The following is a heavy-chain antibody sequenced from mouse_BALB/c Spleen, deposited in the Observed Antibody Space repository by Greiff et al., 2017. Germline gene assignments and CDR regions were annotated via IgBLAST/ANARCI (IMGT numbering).Heavy chain of an antibody. CDR3: AKDDYGSNEAMDY. D-gene: IGHD1-1*01. J-gene: IGHJ4*01. Sequence: EVQLVESGGGLVQPGGSLRLSCATSGFTFTDYYMSWVRQPPGKGLEWLGFISNKANGSTTEYSASVKGRFTISRDNSQSILNLQVNTLRAEDSATYYVAKDDYGSNEAMDYWGQGTSVTVSS. V-gene: IGHV7-3*02. CDR1: GFTFTDYY. CDR2: ISNKANGSTT.